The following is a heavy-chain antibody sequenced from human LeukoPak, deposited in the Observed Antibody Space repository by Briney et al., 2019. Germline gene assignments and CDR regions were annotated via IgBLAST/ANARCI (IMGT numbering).Heavy chain of an antibody. Sequence: SVKVSCKASGGTFSSYVISWVRQAPGQGLEWMGGIIPMFGTANYAEKFQGRVTITADGSTSTAYMELSNLRSEDTAVYYCAREIPSGIYYDSGGYPGVKWGQGTMVTVSS. CDR1: GGTFSSYV. V-gene: IGHV1-69*13. CDR3: AREIPSGIYYDSGGYPGVK. CDR2: IIPMFGTA. D-gene: IGHD3-22*01. J-gene: IGHJ3*01.